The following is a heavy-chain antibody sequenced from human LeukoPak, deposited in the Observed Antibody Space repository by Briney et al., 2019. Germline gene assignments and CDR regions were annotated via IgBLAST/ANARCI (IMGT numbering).Heavy chain of an antibody. CDR1: GFTFSSYA. J-gene: IGHJ4*02. CDR3: AKAVAAAGTGYFDY. V-gene: IGHV3-23*01. Sequence: GGSLRLSCAASGFTFSSYAMIWVCQAPGKGLEWVSAISGSGGSTYYADSVKGRFTISRDNSKNTLYLQMNSLRAEDTAVYYCAKAVAAAGTGYFDYWGQGTLVTVSS. D-gene: IGHD6-13*01. CDR2: ISGSGGST.